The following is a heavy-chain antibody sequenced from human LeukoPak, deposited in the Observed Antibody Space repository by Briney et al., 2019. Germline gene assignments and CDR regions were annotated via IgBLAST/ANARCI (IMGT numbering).Heavy chain of an antibody. CDR2: IYYSGST. CDR1: GGSISSYY. D-gene: IGHD6-6*01. J-gene: IGHJ4*02. CDR3: ARGSEYSSSSGIGY. Sequence: SETLSLTCTVSGGSISSYYWSWIRQPPGKGLEWIGYIYYSGSTNYNPSLKSRVTTSVDTSKNQFSLKLSSVTAADTAVYYCARGSEYSSSSGIGYWGQGTLVTVSS. V-gene: IGHV4-59*01.